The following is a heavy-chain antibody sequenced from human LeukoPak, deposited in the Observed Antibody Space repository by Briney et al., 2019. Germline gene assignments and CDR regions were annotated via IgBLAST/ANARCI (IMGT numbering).Heavy chain of an antibody. D-gene: IGHD3/OR15-3a*01. V-gene: IGHV4-59*01. CDR3: ARRDWGYYYTMDV. J-gene: IGHJ6*02. CDR2: IYYSGST. Sequence: PSETLSLTCTVSGGSISSYYWSWIRQPPGKGLEWIGYIYYSGSTNYNPSLKSRITISLDTSKNQFSLKLSSVTAADTAVYYCARRDWGYYYTMDVWGQGTTVTVSS. CDR1: GGSISSYY.